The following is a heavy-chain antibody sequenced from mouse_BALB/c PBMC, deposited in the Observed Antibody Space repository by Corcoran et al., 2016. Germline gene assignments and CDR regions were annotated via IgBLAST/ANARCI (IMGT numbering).Heavy chain of an antibody. CDR2: IDPANGNT. J-gene: IGHJ3*01. Sequence: EVQLQQSGAVLVKPGASVKLSCTASGFNINDTYMRWVKQRPEQGLEWIGRIDPANGNTKYDPKFQGKATITADTSSNTAYLQLSSLTSEDTAVYYCARHGSSYPFAYWGQGTLVTVSA. D-gene: IGHD1-1*01. CDR3: ARHGSSYPFAY. CDR1: GFNINDTY. V-gene: IGHV14-3*02.